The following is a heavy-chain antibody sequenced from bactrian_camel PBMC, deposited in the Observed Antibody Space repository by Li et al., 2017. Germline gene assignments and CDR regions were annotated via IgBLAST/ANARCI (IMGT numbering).Heavy chain of an antibody. CDR2: VESDGST. V-gene: IGHV3S55*01. Sequence: HVQLVESGGGSVQVGGSLTLSCVASGDTIGRYCMGWFRQIPDREREGVAGVESDGSTSYADSVKGRFTISQDNAKNTLYLQMNNLKPEDTSMYYCVADYLWIGTCRDLPQYLNWGQGTQVTVS. D-gene: IGHD5*01. J-gene: IGHJ4*01. CDR3: VADYLWIGTCRDLPQYLN. CDR1: GDTIGRYC.